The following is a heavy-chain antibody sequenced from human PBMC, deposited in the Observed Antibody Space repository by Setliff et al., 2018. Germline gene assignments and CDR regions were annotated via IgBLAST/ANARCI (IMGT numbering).Heavy chain of an antibody. CDR1: GYSISSGYY. J-gene: IGHJ3*01. Sequence: SETLSLTCAVSGYSISSGYYWGWIRQPPGMRPEWIGTVYYSGSIYYNPSLKSRVTLFVDTSKDQFSLRLTSMTAADTAVYYCARQVEMATIAFDVWGQGTMVTVSS. V-gene: IGHV4-38-2*01. CDR2: VYYSGSI. CDR3: ARQVEMATIAFDV. D-gene: IGHD5-12*01.